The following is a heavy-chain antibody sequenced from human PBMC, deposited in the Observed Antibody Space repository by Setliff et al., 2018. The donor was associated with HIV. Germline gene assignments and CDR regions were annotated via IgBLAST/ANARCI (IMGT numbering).Heavy chain of an antibody. V-gene: IGHV3-23*01. J-gene: IGHJ4*02. CDR2: LSGSGTST. Sequence: SLRLSCAASGFTFSSHAMTWVRQAPGKGLEWVSSLSGSGTSTYYADSVKGRFTISRDNSKNTLYLQMNSLRVEDTALCYCARLRYSSGYFIDYWGQGTLVTVSS. CDR1: GFTFSSHA. CDR3: ARLRYSSGYFIDY. D-gene: IGHD6-19*01.